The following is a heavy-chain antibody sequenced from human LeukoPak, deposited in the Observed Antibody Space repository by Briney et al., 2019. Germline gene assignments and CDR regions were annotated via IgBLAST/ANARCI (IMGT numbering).Heavy chain of an antibody. J-gene: IGHJ3*02. D-gene: IGHD2-2*01. V-gene: IGHV3-48*03. Sequence: GGSLRLSCAASGFIFRSYEMNWVRQAPGKGLEWVSYISSSGSTIYYADSVKGRFTLSRDNAKNSLYLQMNSLRAEDTAVYYCAKDGTYPTYQLLYPFDAFDIWGQGTMVTVSS. CDR1: GFIFRSYE. CDR2: ISSSGSTI. CDR3: AKDGTYPTYQLLYPFDAFDI.